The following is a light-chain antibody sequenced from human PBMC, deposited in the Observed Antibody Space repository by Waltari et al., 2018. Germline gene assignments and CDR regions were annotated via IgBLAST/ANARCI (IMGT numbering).Light chain of an antibody. J-gene: IGKJ1*01. Sequence: IHMTQSPSSLSAPVGDRVTITFLASQGISSYINWYQQKPGKSPELLIYAASSLQSGVPSRFSGSGSGTDFTLTISSLQPEDFATYYCQQSYNTPPTFGQGTKVEIK. V-gene: IGKV1-39*01. CDR3: QQSYNTPPT. CDR2: AAS. CDR1: QGISSY.